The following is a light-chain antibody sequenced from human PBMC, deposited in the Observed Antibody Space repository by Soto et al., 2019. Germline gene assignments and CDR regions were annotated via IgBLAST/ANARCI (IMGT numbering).Light chain of an antibody. V-gene: IGLV2-14*01. CDR1: SSDLAIYNY. Sequence: SVLTQPASVSGSPGQSITISCTGTSSDLAIYNYVSWYQQQPGKAPKLMIYQVTNRPSGVSNRSSGSRSGNTASLTISGLQAEDEADYYCSSYTDSSNYVFGTGTKVTV. CDR2: QVT. CDR3: SSYTDSSNYV. J-gene: IGLJ1*01.